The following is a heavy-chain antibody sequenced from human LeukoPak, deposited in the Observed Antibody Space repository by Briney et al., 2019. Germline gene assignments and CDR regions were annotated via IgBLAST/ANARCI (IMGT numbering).Heavy chain of an antibody. Sequence: GSLRLSCAASGFTFSSYWMSWVRQASGKGLEWVANIKQDGSEKYFVDSVKGRFTMSRDNAKNSLYLQMNSLRAEDTAVYYCARSRYCVNGICSYYDYWGQGTLVTVSS. CDR2: IKQDGSEK. CDR1: GFTFSSYW. J-gene: IGHJ4*02. V-gene: IGHV3-7*03. CDR3: ARSRYCVNGICSYYDY. D-gene: IGHD2-8*01.